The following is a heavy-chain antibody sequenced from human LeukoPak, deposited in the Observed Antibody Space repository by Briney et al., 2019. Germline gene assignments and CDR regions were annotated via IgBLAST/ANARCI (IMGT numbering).Heavy chain of an antibody. J-gene: IGHJ4*02. Sequence: PGGSLRLSCAASGFTLSSYAMSWVRQAPGKGLEWVSAISGSGGSTYYADSVKGRFTIFRDNSKNTLYLQMNSLRAEDTAVYYCAKVPGYCSSTSCYGGFDYWGQGTLVTVSS. CDR1: GFTLSSYA. CDR2: ISGSGGST. D-gene: IGHD2-2*01. CDR3: AKVPGYCSSTSCYGGFDY. V-gene: IGHV3-23*01.